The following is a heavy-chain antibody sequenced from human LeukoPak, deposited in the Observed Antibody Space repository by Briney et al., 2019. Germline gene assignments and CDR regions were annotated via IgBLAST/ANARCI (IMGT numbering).Heavy chain of an antibody. J-gene: IGHJ4*02. CDR1: GGSISSSSAY. CDR3: VSPRGFSYGYFDY. D-gene: IGHD5-18*01. V-gene: IGHV4-39*01. Sequence: NPSESLSLTCTVSGGSISSSSAYWGWIRQPPGKGLEWIGSIYYSKNTYYNPSLKSRVTISADTSKNQFSLTLGSVSATDTAVYYCVSPRGFSYGYFDYWGQGTLVTVRS. CDR2: IYYSKNT.